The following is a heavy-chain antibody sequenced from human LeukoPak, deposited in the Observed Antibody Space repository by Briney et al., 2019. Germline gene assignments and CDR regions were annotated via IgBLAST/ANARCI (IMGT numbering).Heavy chain of an antibody. J-gene: IGHJ4*02. V-gene: IGHV3-48*03. Sequence: PGGSLRLSCAASGFTFSSYEMNWVRQAPGKGLEWVSYISSSGSTTYYADSVKGRFTISRDNAKNSLYLQMNSLRAEDTAVYYCARDREHRDYFDYWGQGTLVTVSS. CDR2: ISSSGSTT. CDR1: GFTFSSYE. CDR3: ARDREHRDYFDY.